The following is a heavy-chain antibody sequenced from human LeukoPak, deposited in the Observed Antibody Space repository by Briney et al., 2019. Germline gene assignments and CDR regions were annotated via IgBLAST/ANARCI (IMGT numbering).Heavy chain of an antibody. D-gene: IGHD3-10*01. J-gene: IGHJ4*02. CDR3: ARGRLYHGSGSYYDY. V-gene: IGHV4-34*01. CDR2: INHSGST. Sequence: PSETLSLPCAVYGGSFSGYYWSWIRQPPGKGLEWIGEINHSGSTNYNPSLKSRVTISVDTSKNQFSLKLSSVTAADTAVYYCARGRLYHGSGSYYDYWGQGTLVTVSS. CDR1: GGSFSGYY.